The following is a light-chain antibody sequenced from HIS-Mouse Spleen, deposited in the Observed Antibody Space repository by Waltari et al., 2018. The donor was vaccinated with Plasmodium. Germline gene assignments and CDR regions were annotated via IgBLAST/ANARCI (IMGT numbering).Light chain of an antibody. CDR3: YSTDSSGNHRV. J-gene: IGLJ3*02. CDR1: ALPTKY. Sequence: SSELTQPPSVSVSPGQTARIPCSGDALPTKYAYWYQQKSGQAPVLVSYEDSKRPSGIPEGFSGSSSGTMATLTISGAQVEDEADYYCYSTDSSGNHRVFGGGTKLTVL. V-gene: IGLV3-10*01. CDR2: EDS.